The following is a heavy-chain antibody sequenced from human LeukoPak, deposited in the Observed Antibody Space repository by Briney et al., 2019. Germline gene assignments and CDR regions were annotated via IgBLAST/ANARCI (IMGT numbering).Heavy chain of an antibody. CDR2: FDPEDGET. J-gene: IGHJ5*02. CDR3: ATTSIVVPALTSFDP. Sequence: ASVKVSCKVSGYTLTELSMHWVRQAPGKGLEWMGGFDPEDGETIYAQKFQGRVTMTEDTSTDTAYMELSSLRSEDTAVYYCATTSIVVPALTSFDPWGQGTLSPSPQ. CDR1: GYTLTELS. D-gene: IGHD2-2*01. V-gene: IGHV1-24*01.